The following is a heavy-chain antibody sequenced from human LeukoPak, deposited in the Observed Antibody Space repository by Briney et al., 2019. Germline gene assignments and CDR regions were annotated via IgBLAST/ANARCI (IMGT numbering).Heavy chain of an antibody. J-gene: IGHJ4*02. D-gene: IGHD1-26*01. CDR2: IKQDGSEK. CDR1: GFTLSSYW. Sequence: GGSPRLSCADSGFTLSSYWMRWVRQAPGKGREWVAHIKQDGSEKYYVDSVKGRFTISRDNAKNSLYLQMNSLRAEDTALYYCATYSGAHHKTFDDWGQGTLVTVSS. CDR3: ATYSGAHHKTFDD. V-gene: IGHV3-7*03.